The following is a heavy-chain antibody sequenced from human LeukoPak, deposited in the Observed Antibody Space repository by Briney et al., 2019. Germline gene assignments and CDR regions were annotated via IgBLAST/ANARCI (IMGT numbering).Heavy chain of an antibody. J-gene: IGHJ4*02. Sequence: GGSLRLSCAASGFTFSTYSMNWVRLAPGKGLEWLSLIGHTGDTVYYADSVRGRFTTSRDNAKNLVYLQMNSLRAEDSAIYYCARDGSGWSRDYWGQGTLVTVSS. CDR3: ARDGSGWSRDY. V-gene: IGHV3-21*06. CDR1: GFTFSTYS. CDR2: IGHTGDTV. D-gene: IGHD6-13*01.